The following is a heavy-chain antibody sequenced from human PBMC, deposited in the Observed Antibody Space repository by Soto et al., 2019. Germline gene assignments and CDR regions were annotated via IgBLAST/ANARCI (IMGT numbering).Heavy chain of an antibody. V-gene: IGHV3-30*18. CDR3: AKDSAVAAGGIFDY. Sequence: QVQLVESGGGVVQPGRSLRLSCAASGFTFSSYGMHWVRRAPGKGLEWVAVISYDGSNKYYADSVKGRFTISRDNSKNTLYLQMNSLRAEDTAVYYCAKDSAVAAGGIFDYWGQGTLVTVSS. CDR2: ISYDGSNK. CDR1: GFTFSSYG. D-gene: IGHD6-19*01. J-gene: IGHJ4*02.